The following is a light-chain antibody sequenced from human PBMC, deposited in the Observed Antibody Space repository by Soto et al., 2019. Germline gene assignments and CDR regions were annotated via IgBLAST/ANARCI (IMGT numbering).Light chain of an antibody. V-gene: IGKV3-20*01. CDR2: GAS. Sequence: EIVLTQSPGTLSLSPGERATLSCRASQSVSSSYLAWYQQKPGQAPRLLIYGASSRATGIPDRFSGSGSGTDFTLTIIRLEPEDFAVYYCQQYCRSPLTFGGGTKVEIK. J-gene: IGKJ4*01. CDR3: QQYCRSPLT. CDR1: QSVSSSY.